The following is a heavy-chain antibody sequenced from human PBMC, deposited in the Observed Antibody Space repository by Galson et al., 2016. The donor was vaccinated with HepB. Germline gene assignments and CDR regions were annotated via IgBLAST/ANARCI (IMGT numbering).Heavy chain of an antibody. CDR2: IFSGATT. V-gene: IGHV3-23*03. Sequence: SLRLSCAASGFTFSSYAMNWVRQAPGKGLEWVSVIFSGATTYYADSVKGRFTIPRDNSKNTLYLQMNSLRAEDTAIYYCARAYYDFVYGMDVWGQGTTVTVSS. D-gene: IGHD3-3*01. CDR1: GFTFSSYA. CDR3: ARAYYDFVYGMDV. J-gene: IGHJ6*02.